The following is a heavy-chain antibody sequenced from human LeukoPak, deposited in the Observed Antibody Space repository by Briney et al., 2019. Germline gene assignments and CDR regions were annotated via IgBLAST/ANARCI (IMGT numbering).Heavy chain of an antibody. Sequence: GGSLRLSCAASGFTFSNAWMSWVRQAPGKGLEWVGRIKSKTDGGTTDYAAPVKGRFTISRDDSKNTLYLQMNSLKAEDTAVYYCTTDDPWGFTMIVVARSYWGQGTLVTVSS. V-gene: IGHV3-15*01. CDR1: GFTFSNAW. CDR2: IKSKTDGGTT. D-gene: IGHD3-22*01. J-gene: IGHJ4*02. CDR3: TTDDPWGFTMIVVARSY.